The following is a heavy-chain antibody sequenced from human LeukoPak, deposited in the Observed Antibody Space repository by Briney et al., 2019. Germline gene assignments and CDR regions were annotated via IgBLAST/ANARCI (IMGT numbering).Heavy chain of an antibody. J-gene: IGHJ4*02. D-gene: IGHD1-26*01. CDR1: GGSISSNSHY. V-gene: IGHV4-39*01. CDR2: IFYSGTT. CDR3: ARHLYGESYYF. Sequence: SETLSLTCTVSGGSISSNSHYWGWIRQTPGKGLEWIGSIFYSGTTYYNPSLKSRVTISIDTSKNQFSLKLSSVTAADTAVYYCARHLYGESYYFWGQGTLVTVSS.